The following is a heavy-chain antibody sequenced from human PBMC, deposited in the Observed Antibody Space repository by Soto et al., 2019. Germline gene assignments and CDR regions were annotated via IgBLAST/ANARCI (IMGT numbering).Heavy chain of an antibody. CDR1: GYTFSDYY. CDR2: INPKSGDT. Sequence: ASVKVSCKASGYTFSDYYMHWVRQAPGQGLEWMGWINPKSGDTSYAQKFQGWVTMTRDTSISTGYMELSRLRSDDTAVYYCARVKDADYRNWFDPWGQGTLVTVSS. V-gene: IGHV1-2*04. J-gene: IGHJ5*02. CDR3: ARVKDADYRNWFDP. D-gene: IGHD4-17*01.